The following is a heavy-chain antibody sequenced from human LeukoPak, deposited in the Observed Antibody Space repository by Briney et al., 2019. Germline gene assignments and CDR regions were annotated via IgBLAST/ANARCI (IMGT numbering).Heavy chain of an antibody. CDR2: INPNSGGT. CDR3: ARSDYYDSSGYYEP. J-gene: IGHJ5*02. Sequence: GASVKVSCKASGYTFTGYYMHWVRQAPGQGLEWMGWINPNSGGTNYAQKFQGRVTMTRDTSISTAYMELSRLRSDDTAVYYCARSDYYDSSGYYEPWGQGTLVTVSS. CDR1: GYTFTGYY. V-gene: IGHV1-2*02. D-gene: IGHD3-22*01.